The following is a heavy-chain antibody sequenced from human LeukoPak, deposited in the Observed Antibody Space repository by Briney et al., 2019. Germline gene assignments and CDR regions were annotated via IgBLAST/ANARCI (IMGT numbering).Heavy chain of an antibody. V-gene: IGHV4-59*01. Sequence: SETLSLTCTVSGGTISSYYWTWIRQPPGKGLEWIGYIYYSGSTNYNPSLKSRVTISVDTSKNQFSLKLSSVTAADTAVYYCAHGAGGYFDYWGQGTLVTVSS. CDR1: GGTISSYY. D-gene: IGHD3-16*01. CDR2: IYYSGST. J-gene: IGHJ4*02. CDR3: AHGAGGYFDY.